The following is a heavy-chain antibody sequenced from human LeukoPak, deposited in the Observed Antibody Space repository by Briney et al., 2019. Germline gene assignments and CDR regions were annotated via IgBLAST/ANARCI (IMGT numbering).Heavy chain of an antibody. D-gene: IGHD5-12*01. CDR1: GFTFGSYA. CDR3: AKDPILSGYDF. Sequence: PGGSLRLSCAASGFTFGSYAMSWVRQAQGKGLEGVSAISGSGGSTYYADSVKGRFTISRDNSKNTLYLQMNSLRAEDTAVYYCAKDPILSGYDFWGQGTLVTVSS. CDR2: ISGSGGST. V-gene: IGHV3-23*01. J-gene: IGHJ4*02.